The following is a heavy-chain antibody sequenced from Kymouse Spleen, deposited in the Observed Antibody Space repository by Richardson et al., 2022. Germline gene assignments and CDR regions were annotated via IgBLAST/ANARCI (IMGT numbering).Heavy chain of an antibody. J-gene: IGHJ6*02. CDR1: GFTFSSYG. CDR3: AKDISYNWNPNGMDV. CDR2: ISYDGSNK. D-gene: IGHD1-20*01,IGHD1-7*01. V-gene: IGHV3-30*18. Sequence: QVQLVESGGGVVQPGRSLRLSCAASGFTFSSYGMHWVRQAPGKGLEWVAVISYDGSNKYYADSVKGRFTISRDNSKNTLYLQMNSLRAEDTAVYYCAKDISYNWNPNGMDVWGQGTTVTVSS.